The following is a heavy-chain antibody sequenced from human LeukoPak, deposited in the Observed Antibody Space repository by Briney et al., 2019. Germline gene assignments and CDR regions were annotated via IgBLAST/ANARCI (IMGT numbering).Heavy chain of an antibody. CDR2: INWNGDTT. D-gene: IGHD1-20*01. CDR3: ARAYGKWNDVYFYAFDL. CDR1: GFTFDDYD. V-gene: IGHV3-20*04. Sequence: PGGSLRLSCAASGFTFDDYDMNWVRQAPGKGLEWVSGINWNGDTTGYADSLKGRFTISRDNAKNSLYLQMNRLRAEDTALYYCARAYGKWNDVYFYAFDLWGQGTMVTVSS. J-gene: IGHJ3*01.